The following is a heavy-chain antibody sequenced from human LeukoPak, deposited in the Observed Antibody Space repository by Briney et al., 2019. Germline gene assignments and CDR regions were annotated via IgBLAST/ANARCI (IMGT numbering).Heavy chain of an antibody. J-gene: IGHJ5*02. CDR2: IYTSGST. CDR1: GGSVSSYY. CDR3: ARRYCTNGVCYGFDP. Sequence: SSETLSLTCTVSGGSVSSYYWSWIRQPPGKGLEWIGYIYTSGSTNYNPSLKSRVTISVDTSKNQFSLKLSSVTAADTAVYYCARRYCTNGVCYGFDPWGQGTLVTVSS. V-gene: IGHV4-4*09. D-gene: IGHD2-8*01.